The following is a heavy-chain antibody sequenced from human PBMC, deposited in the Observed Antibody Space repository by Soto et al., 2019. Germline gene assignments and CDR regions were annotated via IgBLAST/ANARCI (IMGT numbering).Heavy chain of an antibody. D-gene: IGHD2-2*01. CDR1: GFTFSSYG. J-gene: IGHJ6*03. CDR3: AAHCSSTSCYGYYYYMDV. Sequence: QVQLVESGGGVVQPGRSLRLSCAASGFTFSSYGMHWVRQAPGKGLEWVAVIWYDGSNKYYADSVKGRFTISRDNSKNTLYLQMNSLRAEDTAVYYXAAHCSSTSCYGYYYYMDVWGKGTTVTVSS. CDR2: IWYDGSNK. V-gene: IGHV3-33*01.